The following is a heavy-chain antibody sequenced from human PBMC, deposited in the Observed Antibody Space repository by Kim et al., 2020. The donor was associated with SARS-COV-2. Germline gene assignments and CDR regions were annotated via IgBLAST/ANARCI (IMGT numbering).Heavy chain of an antibody. CDR3: ARHGNSIAAYYYYGMDV. V-gene: IGHV4-39*01. J-gene: IGHJ6*02. D-gene: IGHD6-13*01. Sequence: SETLSLTCTVSGGSISSSSYYWGWIRQPPGKGLEWIGSIYYSGSTYYNPSLKSRVTISVDTSKNQFSLKLSSVTAADTAVYYCARHGNSIAAYYYYGMDVWGQGTTVTVSS. CDR1: GGSISSSSYY. CDR2: IYYSGST.